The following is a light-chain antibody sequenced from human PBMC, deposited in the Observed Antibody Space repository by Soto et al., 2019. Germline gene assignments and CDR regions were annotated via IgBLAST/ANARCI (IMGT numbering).Light chain of an antibody. CDR2: YNN. J-gene: IGLJ3*02. Sequence: QSVLTQPPSASGTPGQRVTISCSGSSSNIGSNTVNWYQQLPGTAPTLLIYYNNQRPSGVPDRFSGSKSGTSASLVISGLQSEDEAHYYCAAWDDSLYGWVFGGGTKVTVL. CDR1: SSNIGSNT. V-gene: IGLV1-44*01. CDR3: AAWDDSLYGWV.